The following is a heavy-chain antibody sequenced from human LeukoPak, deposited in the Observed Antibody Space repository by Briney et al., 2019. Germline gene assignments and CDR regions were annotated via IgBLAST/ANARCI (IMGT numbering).Heavy chain of an antibody. CDR2: INHSGST. CDR1: GGSFSGYY. J-gene: IGHJ3*02. CDR3: ARTGIAAATSYAFDI. Sequence: SETLSLTCAVYGGSFSGYYWSWIRQPPGKGLEWIGEINHSGSTNYNPSLKSRVTISVDTSKNQFSLKLSSVTAADTAVYYCARTGIAAATSYAFDIWGQGTMVTVSS. D-gene: IGHD6-13*01. V-gene: IGHV4-34*01.